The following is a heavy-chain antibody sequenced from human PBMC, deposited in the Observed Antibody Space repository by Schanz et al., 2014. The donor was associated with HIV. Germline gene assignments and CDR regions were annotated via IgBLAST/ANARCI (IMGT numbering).Heavy chain of an antibody. CDR2: IKQDGSEK. D-gene: IGHD4-17*01. J-gene: IGHJ6*02. CDR3: AKSRGDSWPYGMDV. Sequence: EVQLVESGGGLVQPGGSLRLSCAASGFTFSRYWMSWVRQAPGKGLEWVANIKQDGSEKYYVDSVKGRFTISRDNAKNSLYLQMNSLRAEDTAVYYCAKSRGDSWPYGMDVWGQGTTVTVSS. V-gene: IGHV3-7*03. CDR1: GFTFSRYW.